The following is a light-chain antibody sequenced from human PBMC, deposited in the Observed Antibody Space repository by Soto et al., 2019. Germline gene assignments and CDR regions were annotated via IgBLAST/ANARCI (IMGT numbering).Light chain of an antibody. CDR3: QQSYNTPRT. CDR2: AAS. J-gene: IGKJ2*01. CDR1: QSIISF. Sequence: DIQMTQSPSSLSAPVGDSVTITCRASQSIISFLNWYQQKPGKAPELLIYAASSLQSGVPSRFSGSGSGTDFTLTITSLQPEDFAAYYCQQSYNTPRTFGQGTNLEIK. V-gene: IGKV1-39*01.